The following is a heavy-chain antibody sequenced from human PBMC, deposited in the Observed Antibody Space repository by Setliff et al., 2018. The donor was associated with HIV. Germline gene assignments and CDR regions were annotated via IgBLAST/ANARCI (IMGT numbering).Heavy chain of an antibody. V-gene: IGHV4-59*01. CDR3: ARIVGASFDY. CDR2: IYYSGST. D-gene: IGHD1-26*01. CDR1: GGSISSYY. Sequence: SETLSLTCTVSGGSISSYYWSWIRQPPGKGLEWIGYIYYSGSTNYNPSLKSRVTISVDTSKNQFSLKLSAVTAADTAVYYCARIVGASFDYWGQGTLVTVSS. J-gene: IGHJ4*02.